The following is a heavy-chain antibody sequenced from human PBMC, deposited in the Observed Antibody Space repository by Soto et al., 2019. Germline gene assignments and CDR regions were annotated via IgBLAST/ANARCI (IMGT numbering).Heavy chain of an antibody. J-gene: IGHJ5*02. CDR2: IYYSGST. V-gene: IGHV4-31*03. CDR1: GGSISSGGYY. D-gene: IGHD4-17*01. CDR3: ARAWTTVTTGWFDP. Sequence: QVQLQESGPGLVKPSQTLSLTCTVSGGSISSGGYYWSWIRQHPGKGLEWIGYIYYSGSTYYNPSLKGRVTIAVDTSKNQSALKLGSVTAADTAGYYCARAWTTVTTGWFDPWGQGTLVTVSS.